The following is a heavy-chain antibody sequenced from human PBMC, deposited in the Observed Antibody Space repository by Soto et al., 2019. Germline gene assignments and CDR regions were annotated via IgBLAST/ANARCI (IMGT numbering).Heavy chain of an antibody. CDR3: ARHSKKTGDFDYYYGMDV. J-gene: IGHJ6*02. CDR1: GGSMSPYY. Sequence: SETLSLTCSVFGGSMSPYYWSWIRQSPGKGLEWIANIYYRENTNYNPSLESRVTISIDTSKNQFSLKLNSLTAADTAVYYCARHSKKTGDFDYYYGMDVWGQGTTVTVSS. V-gene: IGHV4-59*08. CDR2: IYYRENT. D-gene: IGHD7-27*01.